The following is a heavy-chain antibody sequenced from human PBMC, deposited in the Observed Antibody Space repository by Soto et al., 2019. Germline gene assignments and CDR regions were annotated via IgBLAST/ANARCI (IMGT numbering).Heavy chain of an antibody. D-gene: IGHD2-15*01. CDR3: ARGDIVVVVAATPIYYYYGMDV. CDR2: IYHSGST. J-gene: IGHJ6*02. CDR1: GGSISSSNW. V-gene: IGHV4-4*02. Sequence: KTSETLSLTCAVSGGSISSSNWWSWVRQPPGKGLEWIGEIYHSGSTNYNPSLKSRVTISVDKSKNQFSLKLSSVTAADTAVYYCARGDIVVVVAATPIYYYYGMDVWGQGTTVTVSS.